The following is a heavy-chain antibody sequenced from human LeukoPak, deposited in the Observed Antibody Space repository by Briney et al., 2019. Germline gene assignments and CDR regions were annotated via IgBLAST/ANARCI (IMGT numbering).Heavy chain of an antibody. Sequence: ASVKVSCKASGYTFTGYYMHWVRQAPGQGLEWMGWINPNSGGTNYAQKFQGRVTMTRDTSISTAYMELSRLRSDDTAVYYCARATTRDYDFWSGYFPIAPDVWGKGTTVTVSS. D-gene: IGHD3-3*01. CDR1: GYTFTGYY. V-gene: IGHV1-2*02. CDR3: ARATTRDYDFWSGYFPIAPDV. CDR2: INPNSGGT. J-gene: IGHJ6*04.